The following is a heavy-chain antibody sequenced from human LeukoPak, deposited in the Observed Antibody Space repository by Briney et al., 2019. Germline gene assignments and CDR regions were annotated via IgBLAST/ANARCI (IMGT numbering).Heavy chain of an antibody. CDR2: IKEDGTET. V-gene: IGHV3-7*03. CDR3: AKEGRSLQTY. J-gene: IGHJ4*02. Sequence: GGPLRLSCAAPGFILTRIGMSWFRWAPGKGLEWVANIKEDGTETYYVDSVKGRFTISRDNAKNSLYLQMNSLRVEDTAVYYCAKEGRSLQTYWGQGTLVTVSS. CDR1: GFILTRIG. D-gene: IGHD5-24*01.